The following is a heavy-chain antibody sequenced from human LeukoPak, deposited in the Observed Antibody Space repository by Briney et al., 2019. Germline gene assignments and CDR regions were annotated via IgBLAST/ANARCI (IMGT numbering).Heavy chain of an antibody. CDR3: ARDRSNDLSH. J-gene: IGHJ4*02. D-gene: IGHD1-1*01. V-gene: IGHV1-46*01. CDR2: INPSGGGT. Sequence: ASVKVSCKASGYTFTSYYMHWVRQAPGQGLEWMGIINPSGGGTSYAQKSQGRVTLTRDTSTSTVYMELSSLRSEDTAVYYCARDRSNDLSHWGQGTQVTVSS. CDR1: GYTFTSYY.